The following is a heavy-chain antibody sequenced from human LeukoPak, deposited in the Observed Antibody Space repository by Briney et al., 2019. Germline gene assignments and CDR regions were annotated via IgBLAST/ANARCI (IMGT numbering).Heavy chain of an antibody. D-gene: IGHD3-16*01. CDR1: GFTVSSNS. V-gene: IGHV3-53*01. CDR3: ASQSYARFDP. Sequence: GGSLRLSCTVSGFTVSSNSMSWVRQAPGKGLEWVSFIYSGTIHYSDSVKGRFTISRDNSKNTLYLQMNSLRAEDTAVYYCASQSYARFDPWGQGTLVTVSS. J-gene: IGHJ5*02. CDR2: IYSGTI.